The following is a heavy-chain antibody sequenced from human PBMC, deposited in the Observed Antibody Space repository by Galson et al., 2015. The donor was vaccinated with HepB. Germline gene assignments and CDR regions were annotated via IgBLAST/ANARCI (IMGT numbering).Heavy chain of an antibody. CDR3: VSLYCNGGTCSLDH. V-gene: IGHV3-33*01. CDR1: GFTFRSYG. D-gene: IGHD2-15*01. CDR2: IWYDGSNR. Sequence: SLRLSCAASGFTFRSYGMHWVRQAPGKGLEWVAIIWYDGSNRHYADSVEGRFTISRDNSKNTLYLQMNSLRVEDTAVYYCVSLYCNGGTCSLDHWGQGTLVTVSS. J-gene: IGHJ4*02.